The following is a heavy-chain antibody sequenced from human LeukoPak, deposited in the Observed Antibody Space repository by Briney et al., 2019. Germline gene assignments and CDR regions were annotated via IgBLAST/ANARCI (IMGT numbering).Heavy chain of an antibody. J-gene: IGHJ4*02. D-gene: IGHD4-11*01. V-gene: IGHV1-2*02. CDR3: ARDQGLATVTHFDY. CDR2: INPNSGGT. Sequence: ASVKVSCKASGYTFTSYGISWVRQAPGQGLEWMGWINPNSGGTNYAQKFQGRVTMTRDTSISTAYMELSRLRSDDTAVYYCARDQGLATVTHFDYWGQGTLVTVSS. CDR1: GYTFTSYG.